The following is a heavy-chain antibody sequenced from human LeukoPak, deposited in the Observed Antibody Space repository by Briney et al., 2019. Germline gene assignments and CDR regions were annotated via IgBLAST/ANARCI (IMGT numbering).Heavy chain of an antibody. J-gene: IGHJ3*02. CDR1: GFTFSSYW. V-gene: IGHV3-21*01. CDR2: ISSTSYYI. Sequence: GGSLRLSCAASGFTFSSYWMSWVRQAPGKGLEWVSSISSTSYYIHDADSLKGRVTISRDNAKNSLYLQMNSLRAEDTAVYYCARGGLGYCANGVCYNDPFDIWGQGTVVTVSS. CDR3: ARGGLGYCANGVCYNDPFDI. D-gene: IGHD2-8*01.